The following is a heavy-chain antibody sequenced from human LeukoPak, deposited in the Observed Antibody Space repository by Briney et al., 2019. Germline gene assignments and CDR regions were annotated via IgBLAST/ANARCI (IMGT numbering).Heavy chain of an antibody. CDR2: IYYSGST. CDR1: GGSISSYF. D-gene: IGHD3-10*01. Sequence: SETLSLNCTVSGGSISSYFWSWIRQPPGKGLEWIGYIYYSGSTNYNPSLKSRVTISLDTSKNHFSLKLSSVTAADSALDYCSRGDRVRAVSWFDPWGQGTLVAVSS. V-gene: IGHV4-59*01. J-gene: IGHJ5*02. CDR3: SRGDRVRAVSWFDP.